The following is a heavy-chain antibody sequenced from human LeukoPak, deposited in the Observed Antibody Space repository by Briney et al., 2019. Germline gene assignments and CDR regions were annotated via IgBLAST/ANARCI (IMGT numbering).Heavy chain of an antibody. CDR1: GGSISSGGYY. Sequence: SQTLSLTCTVSGGSISSGGYYWSWIRQHPGKGLEWIGYIYYSGSTYYNPSLKSRVTISVDTSKNQFSLKLSSVTAADTAVYYCATHAPGDTAMNYYYYYYMDVWGKGTTVTVSS. J-gene: IGHJ6*03. D-gene: IGHD5-18*01. CDR2: IYYSGST. CDR3: ATHAPGDTAMNYYYYYYMDV. V-gene: IGHV4-31*03.